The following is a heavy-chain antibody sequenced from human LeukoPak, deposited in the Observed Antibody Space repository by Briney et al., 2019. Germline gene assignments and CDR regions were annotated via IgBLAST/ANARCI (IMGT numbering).Heavy chain of an antibody. Sequence: HPGGSLRLSCAASGFTFSSYAMHWVRQAPGKGLEYVSAISSNGGSTYYANSVKGRFTISRDNSKNTLYLHMNSLRAEDTALYYCARRGYSYGRQNYYYSYYMDVWGKGTTVTVSS. J-gene: IGHJ6*03. CDR3: ARRGYSYGRQNYYYSYYMDV. V-gene: IGHV3-64*01. D-gene: IGHD5-18*01. CDR1: GFTFSSYA. CDR2: ISSNGGST.